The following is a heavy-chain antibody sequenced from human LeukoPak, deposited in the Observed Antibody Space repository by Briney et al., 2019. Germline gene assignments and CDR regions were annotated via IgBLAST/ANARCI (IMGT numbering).Heavy chain of an antibody. CDR3: VRDPKGYCSSTSCYDFAY. Sequence: GGSLRLSCAASGFTFSSYGMHWVRQAPGKGLEWVAVIWYDGSNKYYADSVKGRFTISRDNSKNTLYLQMNSLRAEDTAVYYCVRDPKGYCSSTSCYDFAYWGQGTLVTVSS. J-gene: IGHJ4*02. CDR2: IWYDGSNK. V-gene: IGHV3-33*01. CDR1: GFTFSSYG. D-gene: IGHD2-2*01.